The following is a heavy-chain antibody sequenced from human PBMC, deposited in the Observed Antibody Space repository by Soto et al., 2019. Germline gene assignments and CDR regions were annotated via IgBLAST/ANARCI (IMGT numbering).Heavy chain of an antibody. CDR1: GFTFDDYA. CDR3: ARVAGISYYNHMDV. D-gene: IGHD1-20*01. Sequence: EVQLVESGGGLVQPGRSLRLSCAASGFTFDDYAMHWVRQAPGKGLEWVSGISWNSGSPNYNPSLRSRVTMSVETSNNQFSLKMSSVTAADTAVYYCARVAGISYYNHMDVWGKGTTVTVSS. V-gene: IGHV3-9*01. CDR2: ISWNSGSP. J-gene: IGHJ6*03.